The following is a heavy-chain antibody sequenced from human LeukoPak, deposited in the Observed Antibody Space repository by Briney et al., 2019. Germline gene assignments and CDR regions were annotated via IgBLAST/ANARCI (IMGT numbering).Heavy chain of an antibody. V-gene: IGHV4-59*08. D-gene: IGHD6-19*01. CDR2: IYYSGST. Sequence: SETLSLTCTVSGGSISSYYWSWIRQPPGKGLEWIGYIYYSGSTNYNPPLKSRVTISVDTSKNQFSLKLSSVTAVDTAVYYCARQERGYSSGWWANWFDPWGQGTLVTVSS. CDR1: GGSISSYY. CDR3: ARQERGYSSGWWANWFDP. J-gene: IGHJ5*02.